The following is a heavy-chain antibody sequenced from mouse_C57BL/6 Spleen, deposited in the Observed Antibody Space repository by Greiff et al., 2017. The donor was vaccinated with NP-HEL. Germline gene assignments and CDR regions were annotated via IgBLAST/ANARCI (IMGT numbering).Heavy chain of an antibody. V-gene: IGHV1-63*01. CDR1: GYTFTNYW. D-gene: IGHD4-1*01. CDR3: ARKETGYFDY. Sequence: VQVVESGAELVRPGTSVKMSCKASGYTFTNYWIGWAKQRPGHGLEWIGDIYPGGGYTNYNEKFKGKATLTADKSSSTAYMQFSSLTSEDSAIYYCARKETGYFDYWGQGTTLTVSS. CDR2: IYPGGGYT. J-gene: IGHJ2*01.